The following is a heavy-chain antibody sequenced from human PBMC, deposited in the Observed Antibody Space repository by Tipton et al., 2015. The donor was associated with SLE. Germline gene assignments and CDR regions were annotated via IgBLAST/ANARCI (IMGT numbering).Heavy chain of an antibody. Sequence: LRLSCAVYGGSFSGYYWSWIRQPPGKGLEWIGEINHSGSTNFNPSLKSRVTISVDTSKNQFSLNLSSVTAADTSVYYCACRPFNYDFWSCDYTGGAFDIWGEGTMVTAS. CDR3: ACRPFNYDFWSCDYTGGAFDI. V-gene: IGHV4-34*01. J-gene: IGHJ3*02. CDR1: GGSFSGYY. CDR2: INHSGST. D-gene: IGHD3-3*01.